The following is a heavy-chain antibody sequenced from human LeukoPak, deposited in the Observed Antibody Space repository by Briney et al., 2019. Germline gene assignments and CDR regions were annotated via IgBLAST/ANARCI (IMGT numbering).Heavy chain of an antibody. Sequence: PSETLSLTCTVSGDITHYWGWIRQPPGKGLECIGSIYFSGSVYYNPSLRSRVTISLDTSTKQLSLKLTSVTAADTAIYYCAKYNGGGIVSYVAPGPPDYFDHWGQGALVTVSS. CDR1: GDITHY. CDR3: AKYNGGGIVSYVAPGPPDYFDH. V-gene: IGHV4-39*01. J-gene: IGHJ4*02. D-gene: IGHD1-26*01. CDR2: IYFSGSV.